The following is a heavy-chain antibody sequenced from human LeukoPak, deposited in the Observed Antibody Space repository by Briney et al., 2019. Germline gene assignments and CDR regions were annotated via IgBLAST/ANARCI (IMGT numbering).Heavy chain of an antibody. CDR1: GYTLTELS. Sequence: ASVKVSCKVSGYTLTELSMHWVRQAPGKGLEWMGGFDPEDGETIYAQKFQGRVTMTEDTSTDTAYMELSSLRSEDTAVYYCARGGIVATIGDDAFDIWGQGTMVTASS. CDR2: FDPEDGET. V-gene: IGHV1-24*01. J-gene: IGHJ3*02. D-gene: IGHD5-12*01. CDR3: ARGGIVATIGDDAFDI.